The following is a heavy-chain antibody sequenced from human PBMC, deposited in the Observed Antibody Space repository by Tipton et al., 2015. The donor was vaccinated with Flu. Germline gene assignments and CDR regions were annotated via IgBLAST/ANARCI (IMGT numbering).Heavy chain of an antibody. Sequence: SGFTFSSYEMNWVRQAPGKGLEWVSYISSSGSTIYYADSVKGRFTISRDNAKNSLYLQMNSLRAEDTAVYYCARGSSSFVYYYYGMDVWGQGTTVTVSS. CDR3: ARGSSSFVYYYYGMDV. V-gene: IGHV3-48*03. CDR1: GFTFSSYE. J-gene: IGHJ6*02. CDR2: ISSSGSTI. D-gene: IGHD6-6*01.